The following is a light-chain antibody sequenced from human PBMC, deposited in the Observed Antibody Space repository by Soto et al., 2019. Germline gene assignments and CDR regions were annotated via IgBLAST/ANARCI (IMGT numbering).Light chain of an antibody. Sequence: IQMTQSPSTLSASVGDTVTITCRASQTISVSLAWYRQKPGKAPNLLIYDASTLQAGVPSRFSGSGSGTDFTLTISSLQPEDVAAYYCQKYNSAPLTFGGGTKVDIK. CDR1: QTISVS. J-gene: IGKJ4*01. CDR3: QKYNSAPLT. CDR2: DAS. V-gene: IGKV1-27*01.